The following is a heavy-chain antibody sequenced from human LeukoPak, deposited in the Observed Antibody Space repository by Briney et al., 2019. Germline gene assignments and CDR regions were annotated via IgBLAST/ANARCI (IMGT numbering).Heavy chain of an antibody. D-gene: IGHD6-13*01. CDR1: GGSISSYY. Sequence: SETLSLTCTVSGGSISSYYWSWIRQPPGKGLEWIGYIYYSGSTNYNPSLMSRVTISVDTSKNQFSLKLSSVTAADTAVYYCARASSSSWFDWGQGTLVTVSS. CDR2: IYYSGST. V-gene: IGHV4-59*01. J-gene: IGHJ4*02. CDR3: ARASSSSWFD.